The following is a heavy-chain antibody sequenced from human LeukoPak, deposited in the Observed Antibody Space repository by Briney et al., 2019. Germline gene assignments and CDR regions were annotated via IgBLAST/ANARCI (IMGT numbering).Heavy chain of an antibody. CDR1: GYTFTGYY. D-gene: IGHD5-18*01. Sequence: ASVKVSCKASGYTFTGYYMHWLRQPPGQGLEWMGWINPNSGGTNYAQKFQGRVTMTRDTSISTAYMELSRLRSDDTAVYFLARDGDTVMVDYWGQGTLVTVSS. J-gene: IGHJ4*02. CDR2: INPNSGGT. CDR3: ARDGDTVMVDY. V-gene: IGHV1-2*02.